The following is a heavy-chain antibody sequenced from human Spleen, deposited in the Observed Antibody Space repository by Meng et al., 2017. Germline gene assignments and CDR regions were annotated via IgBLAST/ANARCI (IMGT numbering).Heavy chain of an antibody. V-gene: IGHV3-53*01. CDR2: LYNGGST. D-gene: IGHD3-9*01. Sequence: GGSLRLSCAASGFIFSDYYMSWVRQAPGKGLEWVSVLYNGGSTYYADSVKGRFTISRDNSKNTLYLQMNSLRAEDTAVYYCARNALDYDVLTGYDYYFDYWGQGTLVTVSS. CDR1: GFIFSDYY. CDR3: ARNALDYDVLTGYDYYFDY. J-gene: IGHJ4*02.